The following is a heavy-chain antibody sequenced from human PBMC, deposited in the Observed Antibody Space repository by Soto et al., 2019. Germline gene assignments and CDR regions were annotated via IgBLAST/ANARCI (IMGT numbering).Heavy chain of an antibody. Sequence: TSETLSLTCTVSGGSISSSSYYWGWIRQPPGKGLEWIGSIYYSGSTYYNPSLKSRVAISVDTSKNQFSLKLSSVTAADTAVYYCARSRIKLGTFDYWGQGTLVTVSS. CDR2: IYYSGST. D-gene: IGHD3-3*02. J-gene: IGHJ4*02. CDR1: GGSISSSSYY. CDR3: ARSRIKLGTFDY. V-gene: IGHV4-39*01.